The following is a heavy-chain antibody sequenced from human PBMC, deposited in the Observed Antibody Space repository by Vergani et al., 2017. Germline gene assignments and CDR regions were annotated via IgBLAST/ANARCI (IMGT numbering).Heavy chain of an antibody. CDR1: GFTVSSNY. Sequence: EVQLVESGGGLIQPGGSLRLSCAASGFTVSSNYMSWVRQAPGKGLEWVSVIYSGGSTYYADSVKGRFTISSDNSKTTLYLQMNRLRSDDTAVYYCAKTYGDYAPFDYWGQGTLVTVSS. D-gene: IGHD4-17*01. CDR3: AKTYGDYAPFDY. CDR2: IYSGGST. V-gene: IGHV3-53*01. J-gene: IGHJ4*02.